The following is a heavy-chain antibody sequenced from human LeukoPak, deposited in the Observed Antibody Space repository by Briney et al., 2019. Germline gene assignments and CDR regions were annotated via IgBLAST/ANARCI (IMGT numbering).Heavy chain of an antibody. CDR3: AREILVWGSGDYYGMDV. D-gene: IGHD3-16*01. CDR2: ISSSSSYI. Sequence: PGGSLRLSCAASGFTFSSYSMNWVRQAPGKGLEWVSSISSSSSYIYYADSVKGRFTISRDNAKNSLYLQMNSLRAEDTAVYYCAREILVWGSGDYYGMDVWGQGTTVTVSS. CDR1: GFTFSSYS. V-gene: IGHV3-21*01. J-gene: IGHJ6*02.